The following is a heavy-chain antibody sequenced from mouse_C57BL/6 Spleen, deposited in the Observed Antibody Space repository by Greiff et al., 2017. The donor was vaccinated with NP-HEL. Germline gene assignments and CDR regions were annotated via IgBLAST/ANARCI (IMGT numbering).Heavy chain of an antibody. Sequence: EVNVVESGEGLVKPGGSLKLSCAASGFTFSSYAMSWVRQTPEKRLEWVAYISSGGDYIYYADTVKGRFTISRDNARNTLYLQMSSLKSEDTAMYYCTREGVYYSNWAWFAYWGQGTLVTVSA. CDR3: TREGVYYSNWAWFAY. D-gene: IGHD2-5*01. J-gene: IGHJ3*01. CDR2: ISSGGDYI. V-gene: IGHV5-9-1*02. CDR1: GFTFSSYA.